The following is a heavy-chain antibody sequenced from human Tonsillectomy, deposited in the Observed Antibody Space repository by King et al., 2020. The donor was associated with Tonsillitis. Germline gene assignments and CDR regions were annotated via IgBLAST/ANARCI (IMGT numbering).Heavy chain of an antibody. D-gene: IGHD3-22*01. Sequence: VQLVESGAEVKKPGSSVKVSCKASGGTFSSYVISWVRQAPGQGLEWMGGIIPIFGTANYAQKFQGRVTITADKSTSTAYMGLSSLRSEDTAVYYCATRYDSSGYFFDYWGQGTLVTVSS. CDR3: ATRYDSSGYFFDY. CDR1: GGTFSSYV. J-gene: IGHJ4*02. CDR2: IIPIFGTA. V-gene: IGHV1-69*06.